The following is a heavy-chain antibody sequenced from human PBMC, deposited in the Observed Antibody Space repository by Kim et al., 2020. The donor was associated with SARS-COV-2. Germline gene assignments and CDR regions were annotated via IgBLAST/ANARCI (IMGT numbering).Heavy chain of an antibody. V-gene: IGHV1-2*02. CDR2: INPNSGGT. CDR1: GYTFTGYY. Sequence: ASVKVSCKASGYTFTGYYMHWVRQAPGQGLEWMGWINPNSGGTNYAQKFQGRVTMTRDTSISTAYMELSRLRSDDTAVYYCARPTGYSSGWYRVDDAFDIWGQGTMVTVSS. CDR3: ARPTGYSSGWYRVDDAFDI. J-gene: IGHJ3*02. D-gene: IGHD6-19*01.